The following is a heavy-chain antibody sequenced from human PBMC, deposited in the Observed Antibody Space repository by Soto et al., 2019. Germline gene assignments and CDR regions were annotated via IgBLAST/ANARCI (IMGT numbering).Heavy chain of an antibody. CDR1: GFTFSSYG. D-gene: IGHD2-15*01. J-gene: IGHJ6*02. CDR3: AKDLYGGNPYYYYGMDV. V-gene: IGHV3-30*18. CDR2: ISYDGSNK. Sequence: GGSLRLSCAASGFTFSSYGMHWVRQAPGKGLEWVAVISYDGSNKYYADSVKGRFTISRDNSKNTLYLQMNSLRAEDTAVYYCAKDLYGGNPYYYYGMDVWGQGTTVTVSS.